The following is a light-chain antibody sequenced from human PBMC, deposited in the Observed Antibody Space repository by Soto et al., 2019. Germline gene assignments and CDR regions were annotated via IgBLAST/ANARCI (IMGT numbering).Light chain of an antibody. CDR3: QQRSNWPLT. CDR2: YAS. Sequence: EIVLTQSPATLSLSPGERATLSCRASQSVRGYLAWYQQKPGQAPRLLTYYASNRATGIPARFSGSGSGTAFPLTISSLEPEDFAVYYCQQRSNWPLTFGGGTKVDI. J-gene: IGKJ4*01. V-gene: IGKV3-11*01. CDR1: QSVRGY.